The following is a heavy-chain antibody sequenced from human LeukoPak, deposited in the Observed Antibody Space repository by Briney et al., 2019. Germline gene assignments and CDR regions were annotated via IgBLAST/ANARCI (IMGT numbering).Heavy chain of an antibody. J-gene: IGHJ3*02. Sequence: PGGSLRLSCAASGFTFSSYSMNWVRQAPGKGLEWVSSISSSSSYIYYADSVKGRFTISRDNAKNSLYLQMNSLRAEDTAVYYCARAGEYSYGHDAFDIWGQGTMVTVSS. CDR3: ARAGEYSYGHDAFDI. CDR1: GFTFSSYS. V-gene: IGHV3-21*01. CDR2: ISSSSSYI. D-gene: IGHD5-18*01.